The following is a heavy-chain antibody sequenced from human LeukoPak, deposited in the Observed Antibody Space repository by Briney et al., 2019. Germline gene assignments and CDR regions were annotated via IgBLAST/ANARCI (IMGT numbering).Heavy chain of an antibody. Sequence: GGSLRLSCAASGFTFSSYAMHWVRQAPGKWLAWVAVISYDGINKYYTHSVEGRCTPYTANSKDALYRQMNSQRAEDTAVYYCARVGYSGYDYDYWGQGTLVTVSS. D-gene: IGHD5-12*01. CDR1: GFTFSSYA. CDR2: ISYDGINK. CDR3: ARVGYSGYDYDY. J-gene: IGHJ4*02. V-gene: IGHV3-30-3*01.